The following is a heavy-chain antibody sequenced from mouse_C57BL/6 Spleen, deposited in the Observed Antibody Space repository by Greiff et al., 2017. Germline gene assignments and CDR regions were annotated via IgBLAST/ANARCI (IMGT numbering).Heavy chain of an antibody. J-gene: IGHJ3*01. CDR3: ARESYDYEWAY. CDR1: GFTFSSYA. Sequence: EVKLVESGGGLVKPGGSLKLSCAASGFTFSSYAMSWVRQTPEKRLEWVATISDGGSYTYYPDNVKGRFTISRDNAKNNLYLQMSHLKSEDTAMYYCARESYDYEWAYWGQGTLVTVSA. CDR2: ISDGGSYT. V-gene: IGHV5-4*01. D-gene: IGHD2-4*01.